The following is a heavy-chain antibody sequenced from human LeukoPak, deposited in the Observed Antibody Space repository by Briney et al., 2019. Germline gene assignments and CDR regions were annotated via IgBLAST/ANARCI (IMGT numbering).Heavy chain of an antibody. Sequence: IPSETLSLTCTVSGGSISSSRYCWGWIRQPSGKGLEWIGSIYYSGSTYYNPSLKSRVTISVDTSKNQFSLKLSSVTAADTAVYYCARELIGAFDIWGQGTMVTVSS. CDR1: GGSISSSRYC. CDR2: IYYSGST. V-gene: IGHV4-39*07. CDR3: ARELIGAFDI. J-gene: IGHJ3*02.